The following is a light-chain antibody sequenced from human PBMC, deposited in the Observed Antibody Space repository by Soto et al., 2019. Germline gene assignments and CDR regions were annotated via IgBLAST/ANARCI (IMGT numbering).Light chain of an antibody. V-gene: IGKV2-28*01. CDR3: MQALQSLT. CDR1: QSLLYNNTYNY. Sequence: EIVMTQSPLTLPVTPVDPASISCRSSQSLLYNNTYNYLDWYVQKPGQSPQLLIYFGSNRAPGVPDRFSGSGSGTDFTLKINRVEAEDVGTYYCMQALQSLTFGQGTRLEIK. CDR2: FGS. J-gene: IGKJ5*01.